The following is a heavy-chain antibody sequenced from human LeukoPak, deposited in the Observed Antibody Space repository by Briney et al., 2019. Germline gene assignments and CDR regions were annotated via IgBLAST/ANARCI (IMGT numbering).Heavy chain of an antibody. V-gene: IGHV4-30-4*01. CDR3: ARVGLFPLHAFDI. J-gene: IGHJ3*02. CDR1: GGSISSGDYY. Sequence: SETLSLTCTVSGGSISSGDYYWSWIRPPPGKGLEWIGYIYYSGSTYYNPSLKSRVTISVDTSKNQFSLKLSSVTAADTAVYYCARVGLFPLHAFDIGGQGTMVTVSS. D-gene: IGHD3/OR15-3a*01. CDR2: IYYSGST.